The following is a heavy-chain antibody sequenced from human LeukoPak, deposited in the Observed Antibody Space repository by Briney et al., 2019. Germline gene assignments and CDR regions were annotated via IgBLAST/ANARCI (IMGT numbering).Heavy chain of an antibody. D-gene: IGHD2-15*01. Sequence: SETLSLTCTVSGGSISSYYWSWIRQPPGKGLEWIGYIYYSGSTNYNPSLKSRVTISVDTSKNQFSLKLSSVTAADTAVYYCARVGGYCRGGSCYFWGQGTLVTVSS. CDR1: GGSISSYY. CDR2: IYYSGST. J-gene: IGHJ4*02. V-gene: IGHV4-59*08. CDR3: ARVGGYCRGGSCYF.